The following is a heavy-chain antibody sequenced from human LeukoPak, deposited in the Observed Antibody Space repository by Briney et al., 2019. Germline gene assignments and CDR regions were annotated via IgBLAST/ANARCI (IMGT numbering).Heavy chain of an antibody. CDR3: AREYYEPQYYYYGMDV. CDR2: INPNSGGT. V-gene: IGHV1-2*02. CDR1: GYTFTSYD. D-gene: IGHD1-26*01. Sequence: ASVKVSCKASGYTFTSYDINWVRQAPGQGLEWMGWINPNSGGTNYAQKFQGRVTMTRDTSISTAYMELSRLRSDDTAVYYCAREYYEPQYYYYGMDVRGQGTTVTVSS. J-gene: IGHJ6*02.